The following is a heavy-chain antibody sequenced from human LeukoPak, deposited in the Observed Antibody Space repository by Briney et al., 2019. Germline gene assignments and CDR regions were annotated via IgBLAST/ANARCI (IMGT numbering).Heavy chain of an antibody. CDR3: ASIPIHYYDSSGYVGY. CDR2: IYYSGST. Sequence: PSETLSLTCTVSGGSISSYYWSWIRQPPGKGLEWIGYIYYSGSTNYNPSLKSRVTISVDTSKNQFSLKLSSVTAADTAVYYCASIPIHYYDSSGYVGYWGQGTLVTVSS. D-gene: IGHD3-22*01. V-gene: IGHV4-59*08. J-gene: IGHJ4*02. CDR1: GGSISSYY.